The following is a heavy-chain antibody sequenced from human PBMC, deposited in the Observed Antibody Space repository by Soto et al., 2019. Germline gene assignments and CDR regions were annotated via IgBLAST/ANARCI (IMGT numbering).Heavy chain of an antibody. D-gene: IGHD3-9*01. CDR2: ISGSGGST. V-gene: IGHV3-23*01. J-gene: IGHJ4*02. Sequence: PGGSLRLSCAASGFTFSSYAMSWVRQAPGKGLEWVSAISGSGGSTYYADSVKGRFTISRDNSKNTLYLQMNSLRAEDTAVYYCAKTLDILTGYYPYYFDYWGQGTLVTSPQ. CDR3: AKTLDILTGYYPYYFDY. CDR1: GFTFSSYA.